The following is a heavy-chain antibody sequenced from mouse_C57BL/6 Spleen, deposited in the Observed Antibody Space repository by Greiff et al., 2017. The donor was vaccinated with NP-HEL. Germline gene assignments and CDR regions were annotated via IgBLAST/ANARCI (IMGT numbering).Heavy chain of an antibody. D-gene: IGHD4-1*01. J-gene: IGHJ1*03. V-gene: IGHV5-17*01. CDR2: ISSGSSTI. CDR3: AMPNWDVRYFDV. Sequence: DVKLVESGGGLVKPGGSLKLSCAASGFTFSDYGMHWVRQAPEKGLEWVAYISSGSSTIYYAGTVKGRFTISRDNAKNTLFLQMTSLRSEDTAMYYCAMPNWDVRYFDVWGKGTTVTVAS. CDR1: GFTFSDYG.